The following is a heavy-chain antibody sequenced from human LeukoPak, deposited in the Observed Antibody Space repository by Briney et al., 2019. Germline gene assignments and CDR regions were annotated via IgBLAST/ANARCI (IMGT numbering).Heavy chain of an antibody. D-gene: IGHD4-17*01. CDR3: AKDPTTGWRGDI. J-gene: IGHJ3*02. CDR2: ISGGGGST. Sequence: GGSLRLSCAASGFTFSNYDMSWVRQAPGKGLEWVSDISGGGGSTYYADSVKGRFTISRDNSKNTLYLQMNSLRAEDTAVYYCAKDPTTGWRGDIWGQGTMVTVSS. CDR1: GFTFSNYD. V-gene: IGHV3-23*01.